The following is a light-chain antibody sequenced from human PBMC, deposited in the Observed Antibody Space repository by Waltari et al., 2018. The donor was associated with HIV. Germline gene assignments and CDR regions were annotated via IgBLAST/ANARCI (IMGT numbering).Light chain of an antibody. CDR2: RND. J-gene: IGLJ3*02. Sequence: QSVLTQPPSASRSPGQRVLMSCSGTNPNIGNNFVSRFQQVPVGAPQFVIYRNDQRPSGVPDRFSAAKSGSSASLAITGLQSDDEASYYCASWDDKLSHWVFGGGTKLTV. CDR3: ASWDDKLSHWV. CDR1: NPNIGNNF. V-gene: IGLV1-47*01.